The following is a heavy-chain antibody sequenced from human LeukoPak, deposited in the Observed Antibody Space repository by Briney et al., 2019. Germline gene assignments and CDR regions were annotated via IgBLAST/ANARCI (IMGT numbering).Heavy chain of an antibody. CDR1: GDSIRSYY. CDR3: ARLGALHDAFDV. CDR2: IHYSGST. V-gene: IGHV4-59*12. J-gene: IGHJ3*01. Sequence: PSETLSLTCTVSGDSIRSYYWSWIRQSPGKGLEWIGNIHYSGSTKYNSSLKSRVTISVDTSNNQFSLRVTSLTAADTAVYYCARLGALHDAFDVWGQGTLVTVSS. D-gene: IGHD3-16*01.